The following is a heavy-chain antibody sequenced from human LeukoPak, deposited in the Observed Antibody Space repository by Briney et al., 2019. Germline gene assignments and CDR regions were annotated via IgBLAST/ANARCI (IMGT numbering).Heavy chain of an antibody. J-gene: IGHJ4*02. CDR2: IYHSGST. CDR1: GYSISSGYY. CDR3: ARSGSSGSYY. D-gene: IGHD1-26*01. V-gene: IGHV4-38-2*02. Sequence: SETLSLTCTVSGYSISSGYYWGWIRQLPGKGLEWIGSIYHSGSTYYNPSLKSRVTISVDTSKNQFSLKLSSVTAADTAVYYCARSGSSGSYYWGQGTLVIVSS.